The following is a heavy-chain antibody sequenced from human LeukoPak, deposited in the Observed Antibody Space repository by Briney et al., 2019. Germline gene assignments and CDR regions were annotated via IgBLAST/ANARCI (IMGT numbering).Heavy chain of an antibody. CDR3: ARVGYDFWSGYSDY. CDR2: IYYSGST. CDR1: GGSISSYY. D-gene: IGHD3-3*01. V-gene: IGHV4-59*01. J-gene: IGHJ4*02. Sequence: SGTLSLTCTVSGGSISSYYWSWIRQPPGKGLEWIGYIYYSGSTNYNPSLKSRVTISVDTSKNQFSLKLSSVTAADTAVYYCARVGYDFWSGYSDYWGQRTLVTVSS.